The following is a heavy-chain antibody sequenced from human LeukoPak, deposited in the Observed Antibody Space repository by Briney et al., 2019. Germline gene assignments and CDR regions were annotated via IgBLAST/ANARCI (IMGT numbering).Heavy chain of an antibody. CDR1: GFTFSNYW. Sequence: GGSLRLSCAASGFTFSNYWMTWVRQAPGKGLGWVANIKQDGSEKYYVDSVKGRFTISRDNAKNSVYLQMNSLRAEDTAVYYCARQLGGSGSYWGQGTLVTVSS. J-gene: IGHJ4*02. D-gene: IGHD3-10*01. CDR2: IKQDGSEK. CDR3: ARQLGGSGSY. V-gene: IGHV3-7*01.